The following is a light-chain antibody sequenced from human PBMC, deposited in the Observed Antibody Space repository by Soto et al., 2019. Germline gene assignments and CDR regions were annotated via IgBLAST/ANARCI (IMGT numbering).Light chain of an antibody. CDR3: QQYNSYWT. V-gene: IGKV1-5*01. Sequence: DIQMTQSPSTLSASVGDRVTITCRASQSISSWLAWYQQKPGKAPKLLIYDASSLESGVTSRFSGSGSGTEFTLTISSLHPDDFATYYCQQYNSYWTFGQGTKVEIK. CDR2: DAS. J-gene: IGKJ1*01. CDR1: QSISSW.